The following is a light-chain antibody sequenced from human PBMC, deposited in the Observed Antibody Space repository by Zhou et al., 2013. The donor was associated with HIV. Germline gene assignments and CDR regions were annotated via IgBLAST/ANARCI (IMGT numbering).Light chain of an antibody. J-gene: IGKJ2*04. V-gene: IGKV1-33*01. CDR3: QQYDNLCS. Sequence: DIQMTQSPSSVSASVGDRVTITCRASQDISSWLAWYQQKPGKAPKLLIYETSNLEIGVPSRFSGSGSGTDFTFTISSLQPEDIATYYCQQYDNLCSFGQGTKLEIK. CDR1: QDISSW. CDR2: ETS.